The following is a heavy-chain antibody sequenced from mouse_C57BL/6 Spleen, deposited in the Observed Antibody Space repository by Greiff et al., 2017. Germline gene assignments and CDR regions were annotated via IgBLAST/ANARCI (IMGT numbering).Heavy chain of an antibody. V-gene: IGHV1-9*01. Sequence: QVQLQQSGAELMKPGASVKLSCKATGYTFTGYWIEWVKQRPGHGLEWIGEILPGSGSTYYTEKFKGQATFTADKSYNTAYMQLSSLTTEDSAIYYCARSKSYDYYCAWFAYWGQGTLVTVSA. D-gene: IGHD2-4*01. CDR2: ILPGSGST. J-gene: IGHJ3*01. CDR1: GYTFTGYW. CDR3: ARSKSYDYYCAWFAY.